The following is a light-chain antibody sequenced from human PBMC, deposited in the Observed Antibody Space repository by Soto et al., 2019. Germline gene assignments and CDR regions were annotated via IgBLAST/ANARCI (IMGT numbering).Light chain of an antibody. Sequence: QSALTQPASVSGSPGQSITISCTGTSSDVGGFNYVSWYQHHPGKAPKLLIYEVSNRPSGVSNRFSGSKSGNTASLTISGLQAEDEADYYCSSYTSSSTLVFCGGTKLTVL. CDR3: SSYTSSSTLV. J-gene: IGLJ3*02. CDR2: EVS. CDR1: SSDVGGFNY. V-gene: IGLV2-14*01.